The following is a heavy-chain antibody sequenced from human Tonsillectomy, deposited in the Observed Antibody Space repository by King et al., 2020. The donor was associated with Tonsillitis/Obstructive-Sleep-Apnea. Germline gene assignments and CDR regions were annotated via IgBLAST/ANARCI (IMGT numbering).Heavy chain of an antibody. Sequence: VQLVESGGGVVQPGGSLRLSCAASGFTFDDYTMHWVRQVPGKGLEWVSLISGDGKTTSHVDPVKGRFTISRDNSKNSLYLQMNSLRPEDTALYYCAKMRHSGRYLRGAFDIWGQGTMVTVSS. CDR2: ISGDGKTT. CDR1: GFTFDDYT. CDR3: AKMRHSGRYLRGAFDI. V-gene: IGHV3-43*02. D-gene: IGHD1-26*01. J-gene: IGHJ3*02.